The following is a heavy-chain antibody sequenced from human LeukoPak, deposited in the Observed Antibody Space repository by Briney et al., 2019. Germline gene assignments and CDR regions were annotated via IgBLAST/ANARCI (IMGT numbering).Heavy chain of an antibody. Sequence: GGSQRLSCAASGFTFDDYAMHWVRQAPGKGLEWVSGISWNSGSIGYADSVKGRFTISKDNAKNSLYLQMNSLRAEDTALYYCAKDRIGEAKAGFDYWGQGTLVTVS. CDR2: ISWNSGSI. J-gene: IGHJ4*02. D-gene: IGHD4-17*01. V-gene: IGHV3-9*01. CDR3: AKDRIGEAKAGFDY. CDR1: GFTFDDYA.